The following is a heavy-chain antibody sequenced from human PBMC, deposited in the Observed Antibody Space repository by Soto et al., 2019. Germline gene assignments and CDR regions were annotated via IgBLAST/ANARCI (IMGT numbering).Heavy chain of an antibody. J-gene: IGHJ3*02. CDR2: IYRSGST. V-gene: IGHV3-66*01. Sequence: PGGSLRLSCAASGFIVSVNYMTWVRQAPGKGPEWVSVIYRSGSTYYADSAKGRFTISRGDSENTLYLQMNSLRAEDTAVYYCARASDYCSGGTCYPHAFDIWGQGTMVTVSS. CDR1: GFIVSVNY. CDR3: ARASDYCSGGTCYPHAFDI. D-gene: IGHD2-15*01.